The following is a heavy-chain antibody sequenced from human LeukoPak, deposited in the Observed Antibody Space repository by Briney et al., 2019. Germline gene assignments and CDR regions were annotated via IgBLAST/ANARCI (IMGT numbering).Heavy chain of an antibody. V-gene: IGHV3-30*04. Sequence: GRSLRLSCAASGFTFSSYAMHWVRQAPGKGLEPVAVISYDGSNKYYADSVKGRFTISRDNSKNTLYLQMNSLRAEDTAVYYCASGYFDWSQSDYWGQGTLVTVSS. D-gene: IGHD3-9*01. CDR1: GFTFSSYA. CDR2: ISYDGSNK. CDR3: ASGYFDWSQSDY. J-gene: IGHJ4*02.